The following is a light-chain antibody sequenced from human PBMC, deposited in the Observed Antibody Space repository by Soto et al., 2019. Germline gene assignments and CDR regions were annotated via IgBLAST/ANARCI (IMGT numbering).Light chain of an antibody. J-gene: IGKJ2*01. Sequence: EIVMTQSPATLSVSPGERATLSCRASQSVSSNLAWYQQKPGQAPRLLIYGASTRATGIPARFSGSGSGTEFTLTIRSLESEDFSGYYCQQYNNWPPLYTFGQGTKLEIK. V-gene: IGKV3-15*01. CDR3: QQYNNWPPLYT. CDR1: QSVSSN. CDR2: GAS.